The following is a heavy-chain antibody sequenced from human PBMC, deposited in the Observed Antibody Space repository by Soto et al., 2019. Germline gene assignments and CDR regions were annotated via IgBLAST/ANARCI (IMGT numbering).Heavy chain of an antibody. CDR2: IYYSGST. D-gene: IGHD3-9*01. CDR1: GGSVSSGSYY. Sequence: TLSLTCTVSGGSVSSGSYYWSWIRHPPGKGLEWIGYIYYSGSTNYNPSLKSRVTISVDTSKNQFSLKLSSVTAADTAVYYCARLYYDILTGYYGFHPWGQGTLGTVSS. J-gene: IGHJ5*02. V-gene: IGHV4-61*01. CDR3: ARLYYDILTGYYGFHP.